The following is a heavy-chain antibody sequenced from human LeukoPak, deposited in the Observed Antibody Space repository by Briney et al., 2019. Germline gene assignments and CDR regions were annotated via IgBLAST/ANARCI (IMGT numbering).Heavy chain of an antibody. CDR3: ARHVGEVALHPLWFDP. Sequence: IPSETLSLTCTVSGGSISSSSYYWGWIRQPPGKGLEWIGSIYYSGSTYYNPSLKSRVTISVDTSKKQFSLKLSSVTAADTAVYYCARHVGEVALHPLWFDPWGQGTLVTVSS. V-gene: IGHV4-39*01. CDR2: IYYSGST. CDR1: GGSISSSSYY. D-gene: IGHD2-15*01. J-gene: IGHJ5*02.